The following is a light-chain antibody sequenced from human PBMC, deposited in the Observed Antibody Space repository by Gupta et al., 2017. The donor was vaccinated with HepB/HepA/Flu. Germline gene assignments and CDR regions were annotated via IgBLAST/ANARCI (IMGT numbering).Light chain of an antibody. CDR3: QQYNKWPLT. CDR2: DAS. V-gene: IGKV3-15*01. CDR1: QSVSGH. Sequence: IVMTQAPATLSVSPGGRATLSCRAGQSVSGHVAWYKQKPGQAPRLIIYDASTRAPGIPTSFSGSGSGTEFTLTISSLQSEDFVVYYCQQYNKWPLTFGRGTKVEI. J-gene: IGKJ4*01.